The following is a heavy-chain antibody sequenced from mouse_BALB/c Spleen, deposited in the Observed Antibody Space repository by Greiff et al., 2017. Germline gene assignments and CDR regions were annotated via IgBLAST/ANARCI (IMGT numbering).Heavy chain of an antibody. CDR2: IDPANGNT. CDR1: GFNIKDTY. J-gene: IGHJ4*01. D-gene: IGHD4-1*01. V-gene: IGHV14-3*02. Sequence: EVQRVESGAELVKPGASVKLSCTASGFNIKDTYMHWVKQRPEQGLEWIGRIDPANGNTKYDPKFQGKATITADTSSNTAYLQLSSLTSEDTAVYYCARWEDYWGQGTSVTVSS. CDR3: ARWEDY.